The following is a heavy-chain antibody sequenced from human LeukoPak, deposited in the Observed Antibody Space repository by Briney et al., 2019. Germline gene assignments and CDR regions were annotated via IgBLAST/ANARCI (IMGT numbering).Heavy chain of an antibody. D-gene: IGHD3-9*01. J-gene: IGHJ4*02. CDR2: INHSGST. CDR1: GGSFSGYY. CDR3: ATTGTLLRYFDAPSALTFDY. Sequence: PSETLSLTCAVYGGSFSGYYWSWIRQPPGKGLEWIGEINHSGSTNYNPSLKSRVTISVDTSKNQFSLKLSSVTAADTAVYYCATTGTLLRYFDAPSALTFDYWGQGTLVTVSS. V-gene: IGHV4-34*01.